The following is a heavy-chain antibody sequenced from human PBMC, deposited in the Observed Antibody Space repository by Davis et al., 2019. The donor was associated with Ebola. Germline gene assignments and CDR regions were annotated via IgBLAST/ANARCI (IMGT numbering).Heavy chain of an antibody. J-gene: IGHJ6*02. CDR2: ISSSGSTI. CDR1: GFTFSSYE. V-gene: IGHV3-48*03. Sequence: PGGSLRLSCAASGFTFSSYEMNWVRQAPGKGLEWVSYISSSGSTIYYADSVKGRFTISRDNAKNSLYLQMNSLRAEDTAVYYCARVHPFYYYGMDVWGQGTTVTVSS. CDR3: ARVHPFYYYGMDV.